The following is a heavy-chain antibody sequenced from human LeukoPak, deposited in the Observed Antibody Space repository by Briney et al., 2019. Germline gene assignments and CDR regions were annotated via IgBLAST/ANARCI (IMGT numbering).Heavy chain of an antibody. CDR1: GYTFTSYY. Sequence: ASVKVSCKASGYTFTSYYMHWVRQAPGQGLEWMGIINPNSGGTNYAQKFQGRVTMTRDTSTSTVYMELSRLRSEDTAVYYCARDTLGMDGYNNIDYWGKGTLVTVSS. V-gene: IGHV1-2*02. CDR3: ARDTLGMDGYNNIDY. J-gene: IGHJ4*02. D-gene: IGHD5-24*01. CDR2: INPNSGGT.